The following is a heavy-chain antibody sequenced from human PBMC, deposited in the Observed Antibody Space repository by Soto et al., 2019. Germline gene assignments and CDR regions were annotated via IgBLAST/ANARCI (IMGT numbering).Heavy chain of an antibody. Sequence: VEVSCKASCYSFTGNVISLVLQAPGQGLEWMGWISAKNGDTNYAQKFQGRVIMTTDTSTSTAYMELRSLRSDDTAVCYCVRDRDSDTWPSRDVWGQGTTVTVSS. CDR1: CYSFTGNV. CDR2: ISAKNGDT. D-gene: IGHD1-26*01. CDR3: VRDRDSDTWPSRDV. J-gene: IGHJ6*02. V-gene: IGHV1-18*01.